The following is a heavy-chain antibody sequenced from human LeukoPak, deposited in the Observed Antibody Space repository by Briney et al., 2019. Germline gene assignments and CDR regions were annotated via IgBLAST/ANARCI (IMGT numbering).Heavy chain of an antibody. CDR1: GYTFTSYY. Sequence: ASVKVSCKASGYTFTSYYMHWVRQAPGQGLEWMGRIIPILGIANYAQKFQGRVTITADKSTSTAYMELSSLRSEDTAVYYCAREERGGRGYYGSGSYLISNYWGQGTLVTVSS. V-gene: IGHV1-69*04. J-gene: IGHJ4*02. CDR3: AREERGGRGYYGSGSYLISNY. CDR2: IIPILGIA. D-gene: IGHD3-10*01.